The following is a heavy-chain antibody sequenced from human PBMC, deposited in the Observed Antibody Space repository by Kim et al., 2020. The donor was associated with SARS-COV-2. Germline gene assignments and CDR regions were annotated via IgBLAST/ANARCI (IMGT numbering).Heavy chain of an antibody. CDR3: ARDPLEMATMSYFDY. Sequence: ASVKVSCKASGYTFTSYYMHWVRQAPGQGLEWMGIINPSGGSTSYAQKFQGRVTMTRDTSTSTVYMELSSLRSEDTAVYYCARDPLEMATMSYFDYWGQGTLVTVSS. CDR2: INPSGGST. J-gene: IGHJ4*02. CDR1: GYTFTSYY. V-gene: IGHV1-46*01. D-gene: IGHD5-12*01.